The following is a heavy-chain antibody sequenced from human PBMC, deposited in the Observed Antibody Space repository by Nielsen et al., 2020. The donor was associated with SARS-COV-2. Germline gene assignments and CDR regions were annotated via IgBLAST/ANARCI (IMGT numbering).Heavy chain of an antibody. J-gene: IGHJ4*02. V-gene: IGHV1-69*13. Sequence: SVKVSCKASGGTFSSYAISWVRQAPGQGLEWMGGIIPIFGTANYAQKFQGRVTITADESTSTAYMELSSLRSEDTAVYYCAREVGATSPEFVYWGQGTLVTVSS. CDR3: AREVGATSPEFVY. CDR1: GGTFSSYA. CDR2: IIPIFGTA. D-gene: IGHD1-26*01.